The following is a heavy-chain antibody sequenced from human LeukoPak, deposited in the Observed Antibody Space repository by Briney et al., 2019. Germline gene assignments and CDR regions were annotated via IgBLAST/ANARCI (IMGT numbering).Heavy chain of an antibody. CDR2: INLNSGGT. D-gene: IGHD3-10*01. CDR3: ARSSGGSGRWGDNWFDP. CDR1: EYILSDYY. Sequence: ASVKVSCNTSEYILSDYYVHWVRQAPGEGLEWIGWINLNSGGTNYAQKFQGRVTMTRDTSISTAYMELSRLRSNDTAVYYCARSSGGSGRWGDNWFDPWGQGTLVSVSS. V-gene: IGHV1-2*02. J-gene: IGHJ5*02.